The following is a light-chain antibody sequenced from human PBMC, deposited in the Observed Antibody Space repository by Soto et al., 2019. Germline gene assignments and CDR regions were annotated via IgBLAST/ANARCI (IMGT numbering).Light chain of an antibody. CDR2: AAS. J-gene: IGKJ1*01. CDR1: LGISSY. V-gene: IGKV1-9*01. Sequence: DIQLTQSPSYLSASVGEIVTITCRASLGISSYLAWYQQKPGKAPKLLIYAASTLQSGVPSRFSGSGSGTEFTLTISSLQPEDFATYYCQQLNSYPRTFGQGTKVEIK. CDR3: QQLNSYPRT.